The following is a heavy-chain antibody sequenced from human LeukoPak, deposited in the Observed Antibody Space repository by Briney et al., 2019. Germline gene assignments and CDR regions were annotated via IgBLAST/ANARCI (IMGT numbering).Heavy chain of an antibody. CDR2: IIPIFGTA. CDR1: GGTFSSYA. Sequence: SVKVSCKASGGTFSSYAISWVRQAPGQGLEWMGGIIPIFGTANYAQKFQGRVTITADESTSTAYMELSSLRSEDTAVYYCARDAAEVVTMEFRWFDPWGQGTLVTVSS. V-gene: IGHV1-69*01. D-gene: IGHD4-23*01. J-gene: IGHJ5*02. CDR3: ARDAAEVVTMEFRWFDP.